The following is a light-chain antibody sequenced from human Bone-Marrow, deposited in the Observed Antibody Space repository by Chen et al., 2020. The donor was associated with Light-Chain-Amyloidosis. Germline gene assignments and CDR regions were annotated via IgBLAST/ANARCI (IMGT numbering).Light chain of an antibody. V-gene: IGLV2-14*01. CDR1: RSDVGGDNH. CDR3: SSYTITNTLV. Sequence: QSALTQPASVSGSPGQSITISCTGTRSDVGGDNHVSWYQQHPDKAPKLMIYEVTNRPSWVPDRFSGSNADNTASLTSSGLQTEDEADYFCSSYTITNTLVFGSGTRVTVL. J-gene: IGLJ1*01. CDR2: EVT.